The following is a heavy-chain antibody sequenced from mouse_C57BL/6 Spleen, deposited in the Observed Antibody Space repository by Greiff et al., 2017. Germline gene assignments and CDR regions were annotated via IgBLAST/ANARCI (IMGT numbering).Heavy chain of an antibody. J-gene: IGHJ2*01. CDR3: ARSGAGTDFDY. CDR2: IDPSDSYT. D-gene: IGHD4-1*01. Sequence: QVQLQQPGAELVRPGTSVKLSCKASGYTFTSYWMHWVKQRPGQGLEWIGVIDPSDSYTNYNQKFKGKATLTVDTSSSTAYMQLSSLTSEDSAVYYCARSGAGTDFDYWGQGTTLTVSS. V-gene: IGHV1-59*01. CDR1: GYTFTSYW.